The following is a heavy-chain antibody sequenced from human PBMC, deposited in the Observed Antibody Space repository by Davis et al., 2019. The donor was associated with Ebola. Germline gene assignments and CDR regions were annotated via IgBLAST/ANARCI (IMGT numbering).Heavy chain of an antibody. V-gene: IGHV3-48*04. CDR2: ISSSGSTI. D-gene: IGHD3-16*01. CDR3: ARSLYPGYDGGLWWFAP. Sequence: GESLKISCAASGFTFSSYSMNWVRQAPGKGLEWVSYISSSGSTIYYADSVKGRFTISRDNAKNSLYLQMNSLRAEDTAVYYCARSLYPGYDGGLWWFAPWGQGTLVTVSS. CDR1: GFTFSSYS. J-gene: IGHJ5*02.